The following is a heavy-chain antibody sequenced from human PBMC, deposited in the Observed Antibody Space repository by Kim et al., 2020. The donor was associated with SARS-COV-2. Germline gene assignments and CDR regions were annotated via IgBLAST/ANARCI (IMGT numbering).Heavy chain of an antibody. CDR3: TAYSSSWSIYWYFDL. V-gene: IGHV3-15*01. CDR2: IKSKTDGGTT. D-gene: IGHD6-13*01. CDR1: GFTFSNAW. J-gene: IGHJ2*01. Sequence: GGSLRLSCAASGFTFSNAWMSWVRQAPGKGLEWVGRIKSKTDGGTTDYAAPVKGRFTISRDDSKNTLYLQMNSRKTEDTAVYYCTAYSSSWSIYWYFDLWGRVTLVPVSS.